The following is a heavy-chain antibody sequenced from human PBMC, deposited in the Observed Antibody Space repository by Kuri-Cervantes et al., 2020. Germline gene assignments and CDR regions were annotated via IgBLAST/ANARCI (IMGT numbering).Heavy chain of an antibody. CDR3: AKSFVAYHLLSFFDY. D-gene: IGHD5-12*01. Sequence: GESLKISCAASGFTFSSYSMNWVRQAPGKGLEWVSYISSSSSTIYYADSVKGRFTISRDNAKNSLYLQMNSLRAEDTAVYYCAKSFVAYHLLSFFDYWGQGTLVTVSS. CDR2: ISSSSSTI. CDR1: GFTFSSYS. V-gene: IGHV3-48*01. J-gene: IGHJ4*02.